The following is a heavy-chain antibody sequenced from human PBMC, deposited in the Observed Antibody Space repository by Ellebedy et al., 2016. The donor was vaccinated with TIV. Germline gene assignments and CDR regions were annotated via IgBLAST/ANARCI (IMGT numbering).Heavy chain of an antibody. J-gene: IGHJ4*02. D-gene: IGHD4-23*01. CDR2: FGVSGDTP. V-gene: IGHV3-23*01. Sequence: PGGSLRLSCAASGFTFSDYVMSWVRQAPGKGLEWVSGFGVSGDTPSYADSVKGRFTISRDNSKNTLYLQMNSLRAEDTAVYYCARDAAGNGGKLDYWGQGALVTVSS. CDR3: ARDAAGNGGKLDY. CDR1: GFTFSDYV.